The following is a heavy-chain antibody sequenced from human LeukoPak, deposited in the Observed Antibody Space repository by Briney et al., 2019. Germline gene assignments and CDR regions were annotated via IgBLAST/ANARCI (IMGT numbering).Heavy chain of an antibody. V-gene: IGHV3-7*01. CDR3: ARERYCSSTSCYVRGNYYYYMDV. CDR2: IKQDGSEK. D-gene: IGHD2-2*01. CDR1: GFTFSSYW. Sequence: GGSLRLSCAASGFTFSSYWMSWVRQAPGKGLEWVANIKQDGSEKYYVDSVKGRFTISRDNAKNSLYLQMNSLRAEDTAVYYCARERYCSSTSCYVRGNYYYYMDVWGKGTTVTVSS. J-gene: IGHJ6*03.